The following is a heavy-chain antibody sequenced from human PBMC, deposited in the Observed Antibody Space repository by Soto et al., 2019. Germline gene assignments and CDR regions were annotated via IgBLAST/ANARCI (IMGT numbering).Heavy chain of an antibody. CDR3: ARDRVAAPWYYFDS. Sequence: PETLSLTCGVSGASFTNTNWWSWVRQAPGKGLEWIGEIYHRGNTDYNPSLKSRVTISMDKSKNQFSLHLSSVTAADTAVYYCARDRVAAPWYYFDSWGQGIQVTVSS. CDR2: IYHRGNT. J-gene: IGHJ4*02. D-gene: IGHD6-19*01. V-gene: IGHV4-4*03. CDR1: GASFTNTNW.